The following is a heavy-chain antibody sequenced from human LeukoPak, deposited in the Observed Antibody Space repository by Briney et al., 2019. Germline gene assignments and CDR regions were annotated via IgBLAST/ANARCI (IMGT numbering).Heavy chain of an antibody. CDR3: ARGHDSSGWYFDY. CDR1: GGSFSGYY. J-gene: IGHJ4*02. V-gene: IGHV4-34*01. Sequence: PSETLSLTCAVYGGSFSGYYWSWIRLPPGKGMEWTGEINHSGSTNYNPSLKSRVTISVDTSKNQFSLKLSSVTAADTAVYYCARGHDSSGWYFDYWGQGTLVTVSS. D-gene: IGHD6-19*01. CDR2: INHSGST.